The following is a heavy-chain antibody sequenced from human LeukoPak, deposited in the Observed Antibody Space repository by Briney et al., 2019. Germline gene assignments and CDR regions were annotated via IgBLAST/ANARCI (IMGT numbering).Heavy chain of an antibody. CDR1: GYSFTDKY. D-gene: IGHD6-19*01. CDR3: ARRAAVAGPRSYSFDI. CDR2: ITPYNDKT. Sequence: GASVKVSCKASGYSFTDKYMHWVRQAPGQGLEWMGWITPYNDKTNYAQRFQGRLTMTTETSTNTAYMELRSLRSDDTAVYYCARRAAVAGPRSYSFDIWGQGTMVTVSS. V-gene: IGHV1-18*01. J-gene: IGHJ3*02.